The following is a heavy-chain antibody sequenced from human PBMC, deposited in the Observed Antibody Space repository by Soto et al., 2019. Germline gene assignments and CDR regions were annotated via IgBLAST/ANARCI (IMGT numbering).Heavy chain of an antibody. D-gene: IGHD6-13*01. Sequence: LSLTCTVSGGSISSYYWSWIRQPAGKGLEWIGRIYTSGSTNYNPSLKSRVTMSVDTSKNQFSLKPSSVTAADTAVYYCARDLRIAAAAYYFDYWGQGTLVTVSS. J-gene: IGHJ4*02. CDR3: ARDLRIAAAAYYFDY. CDR2: IYTSGST. CDR1: GGSISSYY. V-gene: IGHV4-4*07.